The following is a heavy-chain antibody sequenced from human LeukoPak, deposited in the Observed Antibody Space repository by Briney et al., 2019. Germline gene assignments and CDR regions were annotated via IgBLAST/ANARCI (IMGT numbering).Heavy chain of an antibody. J-gene: IGHJ5*02. CDR3: ARASDDWFDP. CDR2: VYYSGST. CDR1: GGSISSYY. V-gene: IGHV4-59*12. D-gene: IGHD6-6*01. Sequence: PSETLSLTCTVSGGSISSYYWSWIRQPPGKGLEWLGNVYYSGSTNYNPSLKSRVTISVDRSKNQFSLKLSSVTAADTAVYYCARASDDWFDPWGQGTLVTVSS.